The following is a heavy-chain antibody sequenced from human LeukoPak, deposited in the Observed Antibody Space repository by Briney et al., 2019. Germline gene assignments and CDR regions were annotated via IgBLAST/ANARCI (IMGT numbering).Heavy chain of an antibody. J-gene: IGHJ4*02. D-gene: IGHD2-2*01. Sequence: GGSLRLSCAASGFIFSSYSMSWVRQAPGKGLEWVSVITGSGGNTYYADSVKGRFTISKDNSKNTVYLQMSSLRVDDTAVYYCARVVCSSTSCATVDYWGQGTLVTVSS. CDR3: ARVVCSSTSCATVDY. CDR2: ITGSGGNT. CDR1: GFIFSSYS. V-gene: IGHV3-23*01.